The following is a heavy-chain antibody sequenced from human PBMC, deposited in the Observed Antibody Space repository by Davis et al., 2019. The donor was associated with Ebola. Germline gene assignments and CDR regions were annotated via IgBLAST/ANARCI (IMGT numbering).Heavy chain of an antibody. CDR3: AKGGSGWPSDYSYGMGV. Sequence: GGSLRLSCAASGFTFSNYWMSWVRQAPVKVLEWVANIKQDGSEKQYVDSVKGRFTISRDNAKNSLYLQMNSLTVEDTAVYYCAKGGSGWPSDYSYGMGVWGKGTTVTVSS. V-gene: IGHV3-7*03. J-gene: IGHJ6*04. CDR2: IKQDGSEK. D-gene: IGHD6-19*01. CDR1: GFTFSNYW.